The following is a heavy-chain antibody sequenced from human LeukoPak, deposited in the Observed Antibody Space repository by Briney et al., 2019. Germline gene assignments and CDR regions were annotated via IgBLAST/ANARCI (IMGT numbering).Heavy chain of an antibody. CDR1: GGSISSSSYY. V-gene: IGHV4-39*01. CDR3: ARSSLVANYYGSGSRRLNYFDY. Sequence: SETLSLTCTVSGGSISSSSYYWGWIRQPPGKGLEWIGSIYYSGSTYYNPSLKSRVTISVDTSKNQFSLKLSSVTAADTAVYYCARSSLVANYYGSGSRRLNYFDYWGQGTLVTVSS. J-gene: IGHJ4*02. D-gene: IGHD3-10*01. CDR2: IYYSGST.